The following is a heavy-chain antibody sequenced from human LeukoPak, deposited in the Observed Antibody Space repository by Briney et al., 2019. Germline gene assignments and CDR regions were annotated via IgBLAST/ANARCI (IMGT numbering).Heavy chain of an antibody. CDR2: ISSSGSPI. V-gene: IGHV3-11*01. J-gene: IGHJ4*02. CDR3: ARGVRPVAMRNYFDY. D-gene: IGHD2-2*01. CDR1: GFTFSDYY. Sequence: PGGSLRLSCAASGFTFSDYYMSWIRQAPGKGLEWVSYISSSGSPINYADSVKGRFTISRDNAKDSLYLQMNSLRAEDTAVYYCARGVRPVAMRNYFDYWGQGTLVTVSS.